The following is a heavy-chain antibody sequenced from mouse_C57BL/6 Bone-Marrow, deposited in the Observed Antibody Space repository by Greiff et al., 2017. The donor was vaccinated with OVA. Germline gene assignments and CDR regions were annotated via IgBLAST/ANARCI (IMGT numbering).Heavy chain of an antibody. J-gene: IGHJ4*01. V-gene: IGHV2-5*01. CDR1: GFSLTSYG. D-gene: IGHD2-4*01. CDR2: IWRGGST. CDR3: AKKGLRRGYYAMDY. Sequence: VKLMESGPGLVQPSQSLSITCTVSGFSLTSYGVHWVRQSPGKGLEWLGVIWRGGSTDYNAAFMSRLSITKDNSKSQVFFKMNSLQADDTAIYYCAKKGLRRGYYAMDYWGQGTSVTVSS.